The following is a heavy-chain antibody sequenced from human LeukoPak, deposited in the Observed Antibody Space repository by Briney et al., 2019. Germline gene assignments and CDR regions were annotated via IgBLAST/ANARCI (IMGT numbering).Heavy chain of an antibody. J-gene: IGHJ5*02. D-gene: IGHD3-10*01. Sequence: PGGSLRLSRAASGFKFDYYAMNWVRQSPGKGLEWVASISGSGDSTYFAESVRGRFTISRDNSKNTLYLQMSSLRVEDTAVYYCARFPGRFYYGSGYYVANWFDPWGQGTLVTVSS. CDR3: ARFPGRFYYGSGYYVANWFDP. CDR2: ISGSGDST. CDR1: GFKFDYYA. V-gene: IGHV3-23*01.